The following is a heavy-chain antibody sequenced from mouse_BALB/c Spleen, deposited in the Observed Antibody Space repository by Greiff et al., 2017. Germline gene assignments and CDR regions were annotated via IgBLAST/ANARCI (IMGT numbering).Heavy chain of an antibody. CDR3: ARQGPYYAMDD. Sequence: VQLQQSGAELVKPGASVKLSCTASGFNIKDTYMHWVKQRPEQGLEWIGRIDPANGNTKYDPKFQGKATITADTSSNTAYLQRSSLTSEDTAVYYCARQGPYYAMDDWGQGTSVTVSS. D-gene: IGHD3-3*01. CDR1: GFNIKDTY. J-gene: IGHJ4*01. V-gene: IGHV14-3*02. CDR2: IDPANGNT.